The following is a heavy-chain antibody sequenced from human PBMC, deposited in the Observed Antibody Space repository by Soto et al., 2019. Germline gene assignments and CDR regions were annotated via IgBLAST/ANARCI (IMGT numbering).Heavy chain of an antibody. V-gene: IGHV1-8*01. J-gene: IGHJ6*02. CDR2: MNPNSGNT. D-gene: IGHD6-19*01. Sequence: QVQLVQSGAEVKKPGASVKVSCKASGYTFTSYDINWVRQATGQGLEWMGWMNPNSGNTGYAQKFQGRVTMTRNTSISTAYMERSSLRSEDTAVYYCARGQQWLVLLNYYYYGMDVWGQGTTVTVSS. CDR3: ARGQQWLVLLNYYYYGMDV. CDR1: GYTFTSYD.